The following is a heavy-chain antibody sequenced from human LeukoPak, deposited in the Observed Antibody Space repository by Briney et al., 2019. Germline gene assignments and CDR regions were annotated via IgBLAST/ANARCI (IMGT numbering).Heavy chain of an antibody. CDR3: ARPLERRLIHYFDF. V-gene: IGHV3-66*02. D-gene: IGHD6-25*01. CDR1: GFTVSSNY. CDR2: IYSGGST. Sequence: QAGGSLRLSCAASGFTVSSNYMSWVRQAPGKGLEWVSVIYSGGSTYYADSVKGRFTISKDNSNNTVYLEINSLRSEDTAVYYCARPLERRLIHYFDFWGPGTLVTVSS. J-gene: IGHJ4*02.